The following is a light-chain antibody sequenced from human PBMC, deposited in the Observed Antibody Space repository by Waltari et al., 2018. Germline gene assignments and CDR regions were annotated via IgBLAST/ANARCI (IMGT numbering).Light chain of an antibody. J-gene: IGKJ1*01. CDR3: QHHVRLPAT. V-gene: IGKV3-20*01. CDR2: AAS. CDR1: QGVNTY. Sequence: EIVLTQSPGTLSLSPGERATLSCRASQGVNTYLAWYQQKPGQAPRLLIYAASTRPAGIPVRFSGSGSGTDFSLTISRLQAEDFAVYYCQHHVRLPATFGQGTKVEIK.